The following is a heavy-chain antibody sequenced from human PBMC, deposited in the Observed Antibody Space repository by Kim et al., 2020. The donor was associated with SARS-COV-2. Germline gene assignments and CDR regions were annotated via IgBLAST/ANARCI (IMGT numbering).Heavy chain of an antibody. CDR3: ARGRVGKSSSPRLDY. Sequence: DPVKGLFTLSRDNAQNSLYLQMNSLRDEDTAVYYCARGRVGKSSSPRLDYWGQGTLVTVSS. V-gene: IGHV3-48*02. D-gene: IGHD6-6*01. J-gene: IGHJ4*02.